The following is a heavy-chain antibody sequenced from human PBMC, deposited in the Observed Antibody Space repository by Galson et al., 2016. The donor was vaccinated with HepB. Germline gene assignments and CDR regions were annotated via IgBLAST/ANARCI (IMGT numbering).Heavy chain of an antibody. CDR3: ARDRQYSSSWPRRTYYYAMDV. CDR1: GFTFSDFA. D-gene: IGHD6-13*01. Sequence: SLRLSCAASGFTFSDFAMSWVRQAPGKGPEWVSGISHSAGDTYYADSVKGRFVVSRDNSKNTVYLQMNSLRVEVTAVYYCARDRQYSSSWPRRTYYYAMDVWGQGTTVTVSS. CDR2: ISHSAGDT. V-gene: IGHV3-23*01. J-gene: IGHJ6*02.